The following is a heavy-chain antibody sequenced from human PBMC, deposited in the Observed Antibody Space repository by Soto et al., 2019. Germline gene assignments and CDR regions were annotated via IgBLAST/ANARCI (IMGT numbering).Heavy chain of an antibody. J-gene: IGHJ6*02. CDR3: AKNGQPPYYYYGMDV. CDR2: ISGYNGDT. Sequence: QGQLVQSGPEVKKPGASVKVSCKTSGYTFSRYGISWVRQASGQEFVWMGWISGYNGDTNYAQKVQGRVTMTIDTSTYTAYMELRSLTSDDTAIYYCAKNGQPPYYYYGMDVWGQGTTVTVSS. CDR1: GYTFSRYG. D-gene: IGHD2-8*01. V-gene: IGHV1-18*01.